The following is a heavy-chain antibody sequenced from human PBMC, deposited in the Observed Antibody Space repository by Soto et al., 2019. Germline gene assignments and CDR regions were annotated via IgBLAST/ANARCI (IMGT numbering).Heavy chain of an antibody. J-gene: IGHJ4*02. Sequence: QVQLVESGGGVVQPGRSLRLSCAASGLTFSSYGMHWVRQAPGKGLEWVAVISYDGSNKYYADSVKGRFTISRDNSKNTLYLQMNSLRADDTAVYYCAKDALAYGGNFRLDYWGQGTLVTVSS. CDR1: GLTFSSYG. D-gene: IGHD4-17*01. V-gene: IGHV3-30*18. CDR3: AKDALAYGGNFRLDY. CDR2: ISYDGSNK.